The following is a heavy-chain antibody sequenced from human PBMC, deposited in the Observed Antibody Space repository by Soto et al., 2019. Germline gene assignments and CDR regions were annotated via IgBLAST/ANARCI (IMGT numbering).Heavy chain of an antibody. CDR2: ISDSGAVI. V-gene: IGHV3-23*01. CDR1: GFTFRNYA. CDR3: AKCGNYAMLNGQGGFDP. Sequence: EVQLLESGGGLVQPGGSLRLSCTASGFTFRNYAMIWGRQAPGKGLQWVSGISDSGAVIFHADSVRGRFTISRDNSKNTLYLQMNSLRAEDTALYYCAKCGNYAMLNGQGGFDPWGQGTLVIVSS. D-gene: IGHD3-10*02. J-gene: IGHJ5*02.